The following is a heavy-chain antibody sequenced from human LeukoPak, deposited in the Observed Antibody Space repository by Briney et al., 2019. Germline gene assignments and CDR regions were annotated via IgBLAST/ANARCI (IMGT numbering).Heavy chain of an antibody. J-gene: IGHJ3*01. CDR2: VYYSGRT. D-gene: IGHD3-22*01. V-gene: IGHV4-61*01. CDR3: VRETTTEYYDSSGYYRQTEVFDA. CDR1: GDSVRSDTYY. Sequence: PSGTLSLTCTVSGDSVRSDTYYWSWIRQPPGKGLEWIGFVYYSGRTNYNASLKSRVTMSVDTSKNQFSLMLRSVTAADTAVYYCVRETTTEYYDSSGYYRQTEVFDAWGQGTMVTVSS.